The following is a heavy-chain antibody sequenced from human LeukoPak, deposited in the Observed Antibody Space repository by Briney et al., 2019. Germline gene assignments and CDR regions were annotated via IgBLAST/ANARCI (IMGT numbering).Heavy chain of an antibody. Sequence: GGSLRLSCAASGFTFSSYWMHWVRQAPGKGLVWVSHINIDGSSITYADSVKGRFTISRDNAKNTVYLQMNSLRAEDTAVYHCARGGTYSGSYLGYDAFDIWGQGTMVTVSS. V-gene: IGHV3-74*01. D-gene: IGHD1-26*01. J-gene: IGHJ3*02. CDR1: GFTFSSYW. CDR2: INIDGSSI. CDR3: ARGGTYSGSYLGYDAFDI.